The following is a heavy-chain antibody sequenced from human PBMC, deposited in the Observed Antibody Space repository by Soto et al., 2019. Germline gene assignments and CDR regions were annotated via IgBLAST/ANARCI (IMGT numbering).Heavy chain of an antibody. Sequence: PGGSLRLSCAASGFTFSSYSMNWVRQAPGKGLEWVSSISSSSSYIHYADSVKGRFTISRDNAKNSLYLQMNSLRAEDTAVYYCARDQDYVRAPTYYYGMDVWGQGTTVTVYS. D-gene: IGHD4-17*01. CDR2: ISSSSSYI. V-gene: IGHV3-21*01. CDR1: GFTFSSYS. CDR3: ARDQDYVRAPTYYYGMDV. J-gene: IGHJ6*02.